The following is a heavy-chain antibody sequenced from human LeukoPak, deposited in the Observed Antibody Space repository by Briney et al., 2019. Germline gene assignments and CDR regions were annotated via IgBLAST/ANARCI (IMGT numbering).Heavy chain of an antibody. CDR2: ISGSGGST. CDR1: GFAFSSYA. Sequence: GGSLRLSCAASGFAFSSYAMSWVRQAPGKGLEWVSAISGSGGSTYYADSVKGRFTISRDNSKNTLYLQMNSLRAEDTAVYYCADSSSWLEPIHYWGQGTLVTVSS. D-gene: IGHD6-13*01. J-gene: IGHJ4*02. CDR3: ADSSSWLEPIHY. V-gene: IGHV3-23*01.